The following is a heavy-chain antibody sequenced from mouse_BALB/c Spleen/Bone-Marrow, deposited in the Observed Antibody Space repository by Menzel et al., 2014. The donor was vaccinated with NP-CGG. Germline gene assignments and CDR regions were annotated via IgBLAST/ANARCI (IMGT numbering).Heavy chain of an antibody. V-gene: IGHV14-3*02. Sequence: VQLKESGAELVKPGASVKLSCTASGFNIKDTYMHWVKQRPEQGLEWIGRIDPANGNTKYDPKFQGEATITADTSSNTAYLQLSSLPSEDTAVYYCTTYYGSRFTYWGQGTLVTVSA. CDR3: TTYYGSRFTY. CDR1: GFNIKDTY. CDR2: IDPANGNT. D-gene: IGHD2-9*01. J-gene: IGHJ3*01.